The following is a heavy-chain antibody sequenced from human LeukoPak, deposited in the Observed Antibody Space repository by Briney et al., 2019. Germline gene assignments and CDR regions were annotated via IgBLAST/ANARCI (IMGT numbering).Heavy chain of an antibody. Sequence: SVKVSCKASGGTFSSYAISWVRQAPGQGLEWMGGIIPIFGTANYAQKFQGRVTITADESTSTAYMELSSLRSEDTAVYYCASYYSSDYYYYYMDVWGKGTTVTVSS. V-gene: IGHV1-69*13. CDR1: GGTFSSYA. J-gene: IGHJ6*03. D-gene: IGHD3-10*01. CDR2: IIPIFGTA. CDR3: ASYYSSDYYYYYMDV.